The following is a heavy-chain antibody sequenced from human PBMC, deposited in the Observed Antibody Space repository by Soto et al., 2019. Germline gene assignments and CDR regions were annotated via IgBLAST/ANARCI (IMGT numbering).Heavy chain of an antibody. Sequence: PGGSLRLSCVASGFTFSNYGIHWVRQAPGKGLEWVSFITSNRSKKDYADSVKGRFTISRDNAKNSLYLQMNSLRDEDTAVYYCARDPGYSYGPPDYWGQGTLVTVSS. CDR3: ARDPGYSYGPPDY. CDR2: ITSNRSKK. J-gene: IGHJ4*02. CDR1: GFTFSNYG. V-gene: IGHV3-48*02. D-gene: IGHD5-18*01.